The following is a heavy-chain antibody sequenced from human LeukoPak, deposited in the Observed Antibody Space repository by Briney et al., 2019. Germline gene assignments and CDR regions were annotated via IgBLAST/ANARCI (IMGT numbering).Heavy chain of an antibody. CDR1: GFTFSNYP. CDR3: AKPHDILTGYPTPNDY. J-gene: IGHJ4*02. Sequence: PGGSLRLSCAASGFTFSNYPMHWVRQAPGKGLEWVAVISYDGSNKYYADSVKGRFTISRDNSKNTLYLQMNSLRAEDTAVYYCAKPHDILTGYPTPNDYWGQGTLVTVSS. CDR2: ISYDGSNK. D-gene: IGHD3-9*01. V-gene: IGHV3-30*18.